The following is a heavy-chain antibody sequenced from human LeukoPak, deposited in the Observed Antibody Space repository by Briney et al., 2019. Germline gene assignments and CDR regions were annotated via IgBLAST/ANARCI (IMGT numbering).Heavy chain of an antibody. J-gene: IGHJ5*02. Sequence: ASVKVSCKASGYTFTGYYMHWVRQAPGQGLEWMGWINPNSGGTNYAQKFQGRVTMTRDTSISTAYMELSRLRSDDTAVYYCARDLSEVVRGVPRWFDPWGQGTLVTVSS. CDR1: GYTFTGYY. D-gene: IGHD3-10*01. V-gene: IGHV1-2*02. CDR3: ARDLSEVVRGVPRWFDP. CDR2: INPNSGGT.